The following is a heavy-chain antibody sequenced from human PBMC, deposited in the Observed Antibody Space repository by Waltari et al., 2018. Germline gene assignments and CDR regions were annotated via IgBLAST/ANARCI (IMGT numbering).Heavy chain of an antibody. CDR1: GGSFRGYY. D-gene: IGHD3-10*01. Sequence: QVQLQQWGAGLLKPSETLSLTCAVYGGSFRGYYWSWIRQPPGKGLEWIGEINHSGSTNYNPSLKSRVTISVDTSKNQFSLKLSSVTAADTAVYYCARGAGYYGSGSYYNRWGQGTLVTVSS. V-gene: IGHV4-34*01. CDR2: INHSGST. CDR3: ARGAGYYGSGSYYNR. J-gene: IGHJ5*02.